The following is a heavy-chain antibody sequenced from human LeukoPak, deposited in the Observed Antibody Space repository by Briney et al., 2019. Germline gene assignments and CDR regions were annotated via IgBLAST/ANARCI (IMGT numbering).Heavy chain of an antibody. D-gene: IGHD3-3*01. V-gene: IGHV3-21*01. Sequence: GGSLRLSCAASGFTFSSYWMSWVRQAPGKGLEWVSSISSSGTYIYYADSVKGRFTISRDNSKNSLFLQMNSLGVEDTAVYYCATDTLRFRMDVWGNGTTVTVSS. CDR2: ISSSGTYI. CDR3: ATDTLRFRMDV. CDR1: GFTFSSYW. J-gene: IGHJ6*04.